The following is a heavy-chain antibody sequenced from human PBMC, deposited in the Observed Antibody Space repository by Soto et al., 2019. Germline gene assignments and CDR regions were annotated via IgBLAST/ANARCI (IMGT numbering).Heavy chain of an antibody. CDR1: GGSSSSYY. CDR2: IYYSGST. Sequence: LETLSLTCTVSGGSSSSYYWSWIRQPPGKGLEWIGYIYYSGSTNYNPSLKSRVTISVDTSKNQFSLKLSSVTAADTAVYYCARGRGYYYDSTGGFLGYYYYGMDVWGQGTTVTVSS. J-gene: IGHJ6*02. CDR3: ARGRGYYYDSTGGFLGYYYYGMDV. D-gene: IGHD3-22*01. V-gene: IGHV4-59*01.